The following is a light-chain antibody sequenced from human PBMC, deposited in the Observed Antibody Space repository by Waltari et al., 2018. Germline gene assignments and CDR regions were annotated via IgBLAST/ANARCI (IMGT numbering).Light chain of an antibody. CDR1: QSVDYY. J-gene: IGKJ1*01. Sequence: VLTQSPATLSLSPGEIATLSCRASQSVDYYMAWYQHKPGKSPTLLIYDASNHDTRNQIRFSGSGFETDFTLTISSLEPHDFAHYYCQQRRNWPPTFGQGTKVEIK. CDR3: QQRRNWPPT. V-gene: IGKV3-11*01. CDR2: DAS.